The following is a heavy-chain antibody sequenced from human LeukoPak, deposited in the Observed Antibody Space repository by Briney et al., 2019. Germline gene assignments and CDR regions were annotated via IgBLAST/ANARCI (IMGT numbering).Heavy chain of an antibody. D-gene: IGHD2-15*01. CDR3: ARVLRYCSGGNCYSGGLGYMDV. CDR2: ISWDGGST. V-gene: IGHV3-43D*03. Sequence: GGSLRLSCAASGFTFDDYGVHWVRQAPGKGLEWVSLISWDGGSTYYADSVKGRFTISRDNAKNSLFLQMNSLRAEDTAGYYCARVLRYCSGGNCYSGGLGYMDVWGKGTTVTISS. CDR1: GFTFDDYG. J-gene: IGHJ6*03.